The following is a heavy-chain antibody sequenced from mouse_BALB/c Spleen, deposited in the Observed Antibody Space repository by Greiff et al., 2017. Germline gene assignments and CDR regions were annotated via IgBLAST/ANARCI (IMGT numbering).Heavy chain of an antibody. J-gene: IGHJ2*01. CDR1: GYSITSGYY. V-gene: IGHV3-6*02. Sequence: ESGPGLVKPSQSLSLTCSVTGYSITSGYYWNWIRQFPGNKLEWMGYISYDGSNNYNPSLKNRISITRDTSKNQFFLKLNSVTTEDTATYYCARYGNYEDYFDYWGQGTTLTVSS. CDR2: ISYDGSN. CDR3: ARYGNYEDYFDY. D-gene: IGHD2-10*02.